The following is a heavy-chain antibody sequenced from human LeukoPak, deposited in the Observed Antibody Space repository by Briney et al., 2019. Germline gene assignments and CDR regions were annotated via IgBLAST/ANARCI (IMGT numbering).Heavy chain of an antibody. Sequence: PGGSLRLSCAASGFTFSSYAMNWVRQAPGTGLEWVSGISGSGGSTYYADSVKGRFTISRDDSKNTLYLQMNSLRAEDTAVYYCASHYYYDSSGYYSDYWGQGTLVTVSS. D-gene: IGHD3-22*01. J-gene: IGHJ4*02. V-gene: IGHV3-23*01. CDR3: ASHYYYDSSGYYSDY. CDR2: ISGSGGST. CDR1: GFTFSSYA.